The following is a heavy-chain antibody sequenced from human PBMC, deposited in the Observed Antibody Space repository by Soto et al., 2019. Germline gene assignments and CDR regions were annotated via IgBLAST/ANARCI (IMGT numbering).Heavy chain of an antibody. V-gene: IGHV1-58*01. Sequence: SVKVSCKASGFGFTSSAVQWVRQARGQRLEWIGWIVVGSGNTNYAQKFQERVTITRDMSTSTAYMELSSLRSEDTAVYYCAALSNYYDSSGAWYFDLWGRGTLVTVSS. D-gene: IGHD3-22*01. CDR2: IVVGSGNT. CDR3: AALSNYYDSSGAWYFDL. CDR1: GFGFTSSA. J-gene: IGHJ2*01.